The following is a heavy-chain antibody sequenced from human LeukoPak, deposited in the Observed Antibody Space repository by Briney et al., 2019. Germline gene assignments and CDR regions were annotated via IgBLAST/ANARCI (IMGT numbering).Heavy chain of an antibody. Sequence: ASVKVSCKTSGYTFTGQYMHWVRQAPGQGLEWMGWINPNTGGTNSAQSFQGRVTMTRDTSISTACMELSRLRSDDTAAYYCARGVVDRFDYWGQGTLVTVSS. D-gene: IGHD2-15*01. CDR2: INPNTGGT. CDR1: GYTFTGQY. J-gene: IGHJ4*02. CDR3: ARGVVDRFDY. V-gene: IGHV1-2*02.